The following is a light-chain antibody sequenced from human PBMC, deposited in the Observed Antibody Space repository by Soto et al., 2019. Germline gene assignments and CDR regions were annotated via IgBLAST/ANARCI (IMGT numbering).Light chain of an antibody. V-gene: IGKV2-28*01. Sequence: DIVMTQSPLSLPVTPGEPASISCRSSQSLLHSNGYNYLDWYLQKPGQSPQLLIYFASNRAPGVPARFSGSGSGTDFTLTINSLQDEDVGTYYCLQDTHWHTTFGQGTRLDIK. J-gene: IGKJ5*01. CDR3: LQDTHWHTT. CDR2: FAS. CDR1: QSLLHSNGYNY.